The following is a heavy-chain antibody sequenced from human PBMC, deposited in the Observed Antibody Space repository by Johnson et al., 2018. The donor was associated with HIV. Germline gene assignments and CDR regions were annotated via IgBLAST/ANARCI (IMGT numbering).Heavy chain of an antibody. CDR1: GFSFSSYG. J-gene: IGHJ3*02. V-gene: IGHV3-30*02. CDR2: IPFHGNQQ. D-gene: IGHD2-8*02. CDR3: ARDDLRDTGAFDI. Sequence: QVQLVESGGGVVQPGGSLRLSCAASGFSFSSYGMYWARQAPDKGLEWVAYIPFHGNQQYYGDSVKGRFTISRDNSKNTLYLQMNSLRAEDTAVYYCARDDLRDTGAFDIWGQGTMVTVSS.